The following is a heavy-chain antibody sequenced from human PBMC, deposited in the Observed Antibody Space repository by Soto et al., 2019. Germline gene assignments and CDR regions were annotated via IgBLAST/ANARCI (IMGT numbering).Heavy chain of an antibody. V-gene: IGHV1-18*01. CDR1: GYSFTTYG. J-gene: IGHJ6*02. Sequence: QVQLVQSRGEVKKPGASVKVSCKISGYSFTTYGISWVRQAPGQGLEWMGWISGYNGNTNYAQKLKGRLTMTTDTSTSTAYMELRSLTSDDTAVYYCAREGPAPYYYYGMDVWGQGSTVTVSS. CDR3: AREGPAPYYYYGMDV. CDR2: ISGYNGNT.